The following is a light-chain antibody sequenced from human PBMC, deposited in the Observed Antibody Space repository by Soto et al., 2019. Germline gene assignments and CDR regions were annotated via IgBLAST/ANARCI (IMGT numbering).Light chain of an antibody. V-gene: IGKV3-15*01. J-gene: IGKJ1*01. CDR3: QQYNNWPTWT. Sequence: EIVLTQSPGTLSLSPGERATLSCRASQSVSSSYLAWYQQKPGQAPRLLIYGASTRATGIPARFSGSGSGTEFTLTITSLQSEDFAVYYCQQYNNWPTWTFGQGTKVDIX. CDR2: GAS. CDR1: QSVSSSY.